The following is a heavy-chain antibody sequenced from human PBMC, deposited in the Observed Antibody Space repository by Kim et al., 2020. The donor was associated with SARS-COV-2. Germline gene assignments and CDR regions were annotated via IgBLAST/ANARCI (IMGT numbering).Heavy chain of an antibody. D-gene: IGHD6-13*01. V-gene: IGHV1-18*01. CDR3: ARDFGSSSWYSRYFQH. Sequence: KLQGRVTMTTDTSTSTAYMELRSLRSDDTAVYYCARDFGSSSWYSRYFQHWGQGTLVTVSS. J-gene: IGHJ1*01.